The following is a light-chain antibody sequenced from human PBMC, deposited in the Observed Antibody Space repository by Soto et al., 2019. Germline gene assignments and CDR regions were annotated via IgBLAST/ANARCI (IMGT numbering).Light chain of an antibody. CDR2: LNSDGSH. V-gene: IGLV4-69*01. J-gene: IGLJ2*01. CDR3: QTGGSGIVV. CDR1: SGHRNYA. Sequence: QLVLTQSPSASASLGASVKLPCTLSSGHRNYAIAWHQQQSEKGPRYLMKLNSDGSHSKGDGIPDRFSGSSSGAERYLTISSLQAEEEADYYCQTGGSGIVVFGGGTKVTVL.